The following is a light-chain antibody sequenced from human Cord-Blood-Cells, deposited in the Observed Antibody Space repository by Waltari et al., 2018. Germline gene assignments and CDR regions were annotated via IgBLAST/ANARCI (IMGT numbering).Light chain of an antibody. CDR1: QSVSSN. CDR3: QQYNNWPRT. CDR2: GAS. J-gene: IGKJ1*01. Sequence: EIVMTQSPATQSLSPGERATLPCRASQSVSSNLAWYQQKPGQAPRLLIYGASPRATGIPARFSGSGSGTEFTLTISSLQSEDFAVYYCQQYNNWPRTFGQGTKVEIK. V-gene: IGKV3-15*01.